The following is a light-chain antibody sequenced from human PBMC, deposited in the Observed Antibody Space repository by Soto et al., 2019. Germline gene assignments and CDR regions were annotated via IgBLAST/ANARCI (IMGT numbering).Light chain of an antibody. CDR1: STDIGGYDY. CDR2: EVT. CDR3: SSYAGSSNV. Sequence: QSVLTQPASVSGSPGQSITISCTGTSTDIGGYDYVSWYQQYPGKAPKLMISEVTNRPSGVSERFSGSKSGNTASLTISGLQPEDEADYYCSSYAGSSNVFGTGTKLTVL. J-gene: IGLJ1*01. V-gene: IGLV2-14*01.